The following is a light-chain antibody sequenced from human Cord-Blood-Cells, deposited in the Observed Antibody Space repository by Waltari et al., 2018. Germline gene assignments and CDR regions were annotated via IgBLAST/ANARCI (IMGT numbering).Light chain of an antibody. CDR3: QQGYSTPPWT. V-gene: IGKV1-39*01. CDR2: AAS. J-gene: IGKJ1*01. CDR1: QSISSY. Sequence: DIQMTQSPSSLSASVGDRVTITCRASQSISSYLNWYQQKPGKAPKLLIYAASSLQSGVPSRFSGSGSGTDFTRTISSLQPEDFATYYCQQGYSTPPWTFGQGTKVEIK.